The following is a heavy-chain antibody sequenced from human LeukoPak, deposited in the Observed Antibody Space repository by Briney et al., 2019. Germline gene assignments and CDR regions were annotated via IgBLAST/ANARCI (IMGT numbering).Heavy chain of an antibody. V-gene: IGHV4-34*01. CDR3: ARGRSFIPGLYCSGGSCSSRTTVYGMDV. CDR1: GGSFSGYD. Sequence: PETLSLTCAVYGGSFSGYDWSWIRQPPRKGLEWIGEINHSGSTNYNPSLKSRVTISVDTSKNQFCLKLSSVTAADTAVYYCARGRSFIPGLYCSGGSCSSRTTVYGMDVWAKGTTVTVS. D-gene: IGHD2-15*01. CDR2: INHSGST. J-gene: IGHJ6*04.